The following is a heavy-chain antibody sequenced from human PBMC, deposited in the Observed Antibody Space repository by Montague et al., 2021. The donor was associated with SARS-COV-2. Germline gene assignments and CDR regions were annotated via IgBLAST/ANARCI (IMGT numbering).Heavy chain of an antibody. CDR3: AHTNATGAWPIDY. CDR1: GFSLSSTGVG. V-gene: IGHV2-5*02. Sequence: PALVKPTQTLTLTCAFSGFSLSSTGVGVGWLRQPPGKSLEWLTLIYWDDDKRYNPPLSSRLAITKDTSKNQAVLTLTNLNAADTATYYCAHTNATGAWPIDYWGQGTLVTASS. CDR2: IYWDDDK. J-gene: IGHJ4*02. D-gene: IGHD1-14*01.